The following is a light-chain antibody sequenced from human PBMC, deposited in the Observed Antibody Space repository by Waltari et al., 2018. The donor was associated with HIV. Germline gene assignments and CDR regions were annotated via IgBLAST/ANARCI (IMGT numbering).Light chain of an antibody. CDR1: SSNIGTGYD. V-gene: IGLV1-40*01. J-gene: IGLJ3*02. CDR3: QSYDTSLSARV. Sequence: QSVLTQPPSVSGAPGQSVTIYCTGSSSNIGTGYDVPWNQQCPRMAPKLRLYGNNNRPSGVPDRFSASKFGASVYLAITGLQPDDEADYYCQSYDTSLSARVFGGGTKLTVL. CDR2: GNN.